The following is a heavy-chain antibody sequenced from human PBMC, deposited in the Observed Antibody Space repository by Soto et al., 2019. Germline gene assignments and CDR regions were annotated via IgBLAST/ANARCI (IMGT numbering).Heavy chain of an antibody. D-gene: IGHD3-10*01. CDR1: GGSFSGYY. J-gene: IGHJ6*02. Sequence: QVQLQQWGAGLLKPSETLSLTCGVYGGSFSGYYWSWIRQPPGKGLEWIGEVNHSGSTNYNPSLKSKAPIAGDTSKNQFSRRLGPGTPADTALYYCARKYRPYYCSGSPDGMDVWGQGTTVTVS. CDR3: ARKYRPYYCSGSPDGMDV. CDR2: VNHSGST. V-gene: IGHV4-34*01.